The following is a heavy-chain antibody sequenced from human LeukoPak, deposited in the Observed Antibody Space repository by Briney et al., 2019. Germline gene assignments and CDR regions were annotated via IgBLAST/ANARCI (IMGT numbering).Heavy chain of an antibody. V-gene: IGHV1-2*02. Sequence: ASVKVSRKTSGFTFTGYYINWVRQAPGQGLEWMGWINPNNGGTNYAQAFQGRVTLTSDTSISTVYLELNSLRSDDTAVYYCARELGNCSGSSCDSRYYYYVDVWGLGTTVTVSS. D-gene: IGHD2-15*01. CDR2: INPNNGGT. CDR3: ARELGNCSGSSCDSRYYYYVDV. J-gene: IGHJ6*03. CDR1: GFTFTGYY.